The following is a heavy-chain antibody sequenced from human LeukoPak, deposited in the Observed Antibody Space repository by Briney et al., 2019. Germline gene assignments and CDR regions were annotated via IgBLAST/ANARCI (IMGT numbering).Heavy chain of an antibody. D-gene: IGHD2-8*01. J-gene: IGHJ4*02. V-gene: IGHV1-69*04. CDR3: AVRSKGYCTNGVCYTPFDY. CDR2: IIPIFGIA. Sequence: SVKVSCKASGGTFSSYAISWVPQAPGQGLEWMGRIIPIFGIANYAQKFQGRVTITADKSTSTAYMELSSLRSEDTAVYYCAVRSKGYCTNGVCYTPFDYWGQGTLVTVSS. CDR1: GGTFSSYA.